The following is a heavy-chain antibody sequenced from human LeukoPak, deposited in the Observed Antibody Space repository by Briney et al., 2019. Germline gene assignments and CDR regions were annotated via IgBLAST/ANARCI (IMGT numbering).Heavy chain of an antibody. CDR1: GDSVSGKTAA. V-gene: IGHV6-1*01. CDR3: ARSGYFAEYFQY. Sequence: SQTLSLTCAISGDSVSGKTAAWNWIRQSPSRGLEWLGRTYYRSKWHYDYAVSVKSQITINPDTSKNQFSLQLNSVTPEDTAVYYCARSGYFAEYFQYWGQGTLVTVSS. CDR2: TYYRSKWHY. J-gene: IGHJ1*01. D-gene: IGHD3-22*01.